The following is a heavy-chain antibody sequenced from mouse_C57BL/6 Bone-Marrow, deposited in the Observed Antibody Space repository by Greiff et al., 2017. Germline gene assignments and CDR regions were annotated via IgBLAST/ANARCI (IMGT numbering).Heavy chain of an antibody. V-gene: IGHV1-82*01. CDR1: GYAFSSSW. Sequence: QVQLKESGPELVKPGASVKISCKASGYAFSSSWMNWVKQRPGKGLEWIGRIYPGDGDTNYNGKFKGKATLTADKSSSTAYMQLSSLTSEDSAVYFCARCDYDFDYWGQGTTLTVSS. D-gene: IGHD2-4*01. CDR3: ARCDYDFDY. J-gene: IGHJ2*01. CDR2: IYPGDGDT.